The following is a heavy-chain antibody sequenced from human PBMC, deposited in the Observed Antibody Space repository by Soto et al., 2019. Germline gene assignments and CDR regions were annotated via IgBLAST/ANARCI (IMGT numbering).Heavy chain of an antibody. CDR3: AREDGTRQLNYYGMDV. D-gene: IGHD1-1*01. CDR1: GYTFSNYS. CDR2: ISAYSGNT. V-gene: IGHV1-18*01. Sequence: QVQLVQSGAEVKKPGASMKVSCRASGYTFSNYSISWVRQAPGQGLVWVGWISAYSGNTNYAQKFQGRVTMTTDTSTSTAYMELRSLRSDDSALYYCAREDGTRQLNYYGMDVWGQGTTVTVSS. J-gene: IGHJ6*02.